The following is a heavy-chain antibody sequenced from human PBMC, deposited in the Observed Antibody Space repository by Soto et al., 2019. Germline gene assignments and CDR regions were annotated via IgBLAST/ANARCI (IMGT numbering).Heavy chain of an antibody. CDR1: GFTFSSYA. CDR3: AKGLGFGEHYGMDV. Sequence: GGSLRLSCAASGFTFSSYALTWVRQAPGQGLEWVSAISGSGDSTYYADSVKGRFTVSRDNSKNTLYLQVNGLRAEDTAVYYCAKGLGFGEHYGMDVWGQGTTVTVSS. CDR2: ISGSGDST. V-gene: IGHV3-23*01. J-gene: IGHJ6*02. D-gene: IGHD3-10*01.